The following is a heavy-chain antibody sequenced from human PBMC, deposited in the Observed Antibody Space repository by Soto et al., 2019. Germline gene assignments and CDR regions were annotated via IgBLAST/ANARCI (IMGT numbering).Heavy chain of an antibody. Sequence: QVELVQSGAEVKKPGASVKVSCKTSGYNFFTYALSCVRQAPGQGLEWIGWISAYNGTLKYAQKFQDRVTLTTDTSTNTAYMEMRGLRSDDTAVYFCARDVWFGEVSPFQHWGQGTPVTVSS. V-gene: IGHV1-18*01. D-gene: IGHD3-10*01. CDR1: GYNFFTYA. CDR2: ISAYNGTL. J-gene: IGHJ1*01. CDR3: ARDVWFGEVSPFQH.